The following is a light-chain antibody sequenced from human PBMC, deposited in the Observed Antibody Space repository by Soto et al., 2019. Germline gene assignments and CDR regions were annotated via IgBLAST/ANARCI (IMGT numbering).Light chain of an antibody. CDR2: GNS. Sequence: QSVLTQPPSVSGAPGQRVTISCTGSSSNIGAGHALHWYQHLPGAAPKLLMYGNSDRPSGAPDRFSGSKSGTSASLAITGLQPEDEADYYCQSYDDSLSGWVFGGGTKLTVL. CDR3: QSYDDSLSGWV. CDR1: SSNIGAGHA. J-gene: IGLJ3*02. V-gene: IGLV1-40*01.